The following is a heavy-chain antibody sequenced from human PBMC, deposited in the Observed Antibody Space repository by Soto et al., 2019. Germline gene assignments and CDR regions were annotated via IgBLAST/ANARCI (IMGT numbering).Heavy chain of an antibody. CDR1: GGSISSYY. CDR2: IYYSGST. D-gene: IGHD3-22*01. V-gene: IGHV4-59*01. J-gene: IGHJ6*02. CDR3: SWHRIDSSGYYIYYYYGMDV. Sequence: PSETLSLTCTVSGGSISSYYWSWIRQPPGKGLEWIGYIYYSGSTNYNPSLKSRVTISVDTSKNQFSLKLSSVTAADTAVYYFSWHRIDSSGYYIYYYYGMDVWGQGTTVTVSS.